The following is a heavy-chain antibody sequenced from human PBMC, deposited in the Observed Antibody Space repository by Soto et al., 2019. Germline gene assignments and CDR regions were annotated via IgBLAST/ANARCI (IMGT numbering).Heavy chain of an antibody. V-gene: IGHV3-11*05. Sequence: GGSLRLSCVVSGFTLSDFYMTWVRQTPGKGLEWISHISNSGDYTHHADSVKGRFTISRDNSKNTLYLQMNSLRAEDTAVYYCAKDVMDCSGGSCYHYYYYGMDVWGQGTTVTVSS. CDR1: GFTLSDFY. CDR2: ISNSGDYT. CDR3: AKDVMDCSGGSCYHYYYYGMDV. D-gene: IGHD2-15*01. J-gene: IGHJ6*02.